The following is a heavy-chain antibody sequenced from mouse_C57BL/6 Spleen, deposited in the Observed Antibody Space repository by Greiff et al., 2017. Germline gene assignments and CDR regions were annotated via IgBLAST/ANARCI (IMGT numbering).Heavy chain of an antibody. J-gene: IGHJ4*01. CDR2: IWSDGST. Sequence: VKLMESGPGLVAPSQSLYITCTVSGFSLTSYDVHWVRQPPGKGLEWLVVIWSDGSTTYNSALKSRLSIIKDNSNSQVFLKMNSLQTDATAMYYCARPDDRLPYAMDYWGQGTSVTVSS. CDR3: ARPDDRLPYAMDY. V-gene: IGHV2-6*03. D-gene: IGHD2-4*01. CDR1: GFSLTSYD.